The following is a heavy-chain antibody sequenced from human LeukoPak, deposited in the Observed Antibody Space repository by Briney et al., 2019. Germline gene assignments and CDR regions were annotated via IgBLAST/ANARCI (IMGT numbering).Heavy chain of an antibody. CDR1: AFTFSSYW. V-gene: IGHV3-74*01. CDR3: IRGNSFDY. Sequence: PGGSLRLSCAASAFTFSSYWMHWVRHGPGKGLVWVSRINSDGSSTNYADSVKGRFTISRDNAKNTLYLQMNSLRAEDTAVYYCIRGNSFDYWGQGTLVTVSS. CDR2: INSDGSST. J-gene: IGHJ4*02.